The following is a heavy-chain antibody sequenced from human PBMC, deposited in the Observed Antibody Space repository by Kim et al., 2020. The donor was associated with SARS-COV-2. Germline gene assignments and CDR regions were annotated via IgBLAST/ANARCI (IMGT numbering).Heavy chain of an antibody. V-gene: IGHV3-21*01. CDR2: ISRSSSSYI. CDR1: GFTFSSYS. CDR3: ARDTGAGGAVDI. D-gene: IGHD6-13*01. Sequence: GGSLRLSCAASGFTFSSYSMNWVRQAPGKGLEWVSSISRSSSSYIYYADSVKGRFTISRDNAKNSLYLQMNSLRAEDTAVYYCARDTGAGGAVDIWGQGT. J-gene: IGHJ3*02.